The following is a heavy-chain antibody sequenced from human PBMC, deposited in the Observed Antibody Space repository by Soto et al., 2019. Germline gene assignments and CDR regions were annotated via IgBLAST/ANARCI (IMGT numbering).Heavy chain of an antibody. V-gene: IGHV4-4*07. D-gene: IGHD4-17*01. CDR2: IYASGTT. CDR1: GAYISNYY. J-gene: IGHJ4*01. CDR3: TIESRSELATVEY. Sequence: QVRLQESCPGLVTPSETLSLTCTFSGAYISNYYLSWIRQPAGKGLECLGRIYASGTTTDNPSLRSRVTMSVDTYKNPFSLTLNSGPDAYTAVYDSTIESRSELATVEYWGKATLVTV.